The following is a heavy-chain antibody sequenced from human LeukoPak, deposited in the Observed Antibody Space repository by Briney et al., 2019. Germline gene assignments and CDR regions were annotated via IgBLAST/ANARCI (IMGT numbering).Heavy chain of an antibody. CDR2: INPSGGGT. CDR1: GYTFTSYY. CDR3: ARDSTYYDFWSGYYPQYYYYGMDV. V-gene: IGHV1-46*01. J-gene: IGHJ6*02. Sequence: ASVKVSCKASGYTFTSYYMHWVRQAPGQGLEWMGIINPSGGGTSYAQKFQGRVTMTRDTSTSTVYMELSSLRSEDTAVYYCARDSTYYDFWSGYYPQYYYYGMDVWGQGTTVTVSS. D-gene: IGHD3-3*01.